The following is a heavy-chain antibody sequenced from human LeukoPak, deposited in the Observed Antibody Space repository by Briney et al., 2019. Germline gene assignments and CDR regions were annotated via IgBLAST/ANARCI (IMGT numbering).Heavy chain of an antibody. CDR2: IYYSRST. V-gene: IGHV4-59*01. D-gene: IGHD3-22*01. J-gene: IGHJ5*02. Sequence: SETLSLTCTVSGGSISIYYWSWIRQPPGKGLEWIGYIYYSRSTNYNPSLKSRVTISVDTSKNQFSLKLSSVTAADTAVYYCARGVVVNSNWFDPWGQGTLVTVSS. CDR3: ARGVVVNSNWFDP. CDR1: GGSISIYY.